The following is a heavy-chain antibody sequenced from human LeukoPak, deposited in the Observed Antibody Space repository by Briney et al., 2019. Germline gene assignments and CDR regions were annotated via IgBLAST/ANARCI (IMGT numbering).Heavy chain of an antibody. CDR2: IYTSGST. Sequence: SQTLSLTCTVSGGSISSGSYYWSWIRQPAGKGLEWIGRIYTSGSTDYNPSLKSRVTISVDTSKNQFSLKLSSVTAADTAVYYCAGVGGYYRVDYWGQGTLVTVSS. D-gene: IGHD3-22*01. V-gene: IGHV4-61*02. CDR3: AGVGGYYRVDY. J-gene: IGHJ4*02. CDR1: GGSISSGSYY.